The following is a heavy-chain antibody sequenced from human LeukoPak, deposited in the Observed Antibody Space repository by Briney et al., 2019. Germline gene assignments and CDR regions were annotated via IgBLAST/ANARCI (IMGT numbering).Heavy chain of an antibody. D-gene: IGHD2-15*01. CDR3: ARASVVAAGDYYGMDV. J-gene: IGHJ6*02. Sequence: GGSLRLSCAASGFTVSSNYMSWVRQAPGKGLEWVSVIYSGGSTYYADSVKGRFTISRDNSKNTLYLQMNSLRAEDTAVYYCARASVVAAGDYYGMDVWGQGTTVTVSS. V-gene: IGHV3-53*01. CDR1: GFTVSSNY. CDR2: IYSGGST.